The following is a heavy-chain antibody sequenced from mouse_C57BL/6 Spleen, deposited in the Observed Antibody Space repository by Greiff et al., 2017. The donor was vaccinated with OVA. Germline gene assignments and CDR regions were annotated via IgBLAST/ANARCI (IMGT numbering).Heavy chain of an antibody. V-gene: IGHV2-9-1*01. CDR2: IWTGGGT. Sequence: VKLMESGPGLVAPSQSLSITCTVSGFSLTSYAISWVRQPPGKGLEWLGVIWTGGGTNYNSALKSRLSISKDNSKSQVFLKMNSLQTDDTARYYCARNLYGSSWDYAMDYWGQGTSVTVSS. D-gene: IGHD1-1*01. CDR3: ARNLYGSSWDYAMDY. CDR1: GFSLTSYA. J-gene: IGHJ4*01.